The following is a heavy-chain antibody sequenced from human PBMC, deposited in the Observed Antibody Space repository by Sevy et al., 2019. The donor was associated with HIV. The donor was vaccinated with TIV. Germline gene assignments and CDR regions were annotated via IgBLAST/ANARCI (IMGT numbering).Heavy chain of an antibody. V-gene: IGHV3-7*01. D-gene: IGHD6-13*01. Sequence: GGSLRLSCAASGFTLSSYWMSWVRQAPGKGLEWVANINQDGSVKYYVDSVKGRFTISRDNARNSLYLRMNSLRAEDTALYYCVRAIAAAGSFWGQGTMVTVSS. J-gene: IGHJ4*02. CDR1: GFTLSSYW. CDR2: INQDGSVK. CDR3: VRAIAAAGSF.